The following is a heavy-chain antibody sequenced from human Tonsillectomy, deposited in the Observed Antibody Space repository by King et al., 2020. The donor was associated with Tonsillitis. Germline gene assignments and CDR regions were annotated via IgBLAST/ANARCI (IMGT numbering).Heavy chain of an antibody. J-gene: IGHJ4*02. CDR2: ISASGAIT. Sequence: VQLVESGGGLVQPGGSLRLSCVASGFTFSISAMSWVRQPPGKGLEWVSHISASGAITDYADSVKGRFTISRDNSKKTLYLQMNSLSAEDTAVYYCAKVPGDFWSASYYFDYWGRGTLVPVSS. CDR3: AKVPGDFWSASYYFDY. D-gene: IGHD3-3*01. CDR1: GFTFSISA. V-gene: IGHV3-23*04.